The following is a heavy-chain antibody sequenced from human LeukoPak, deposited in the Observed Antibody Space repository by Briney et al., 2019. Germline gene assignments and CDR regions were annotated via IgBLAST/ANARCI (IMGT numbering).Heavy chain of an antibody. CDR3: SRLPQHIVVVTAMGIDY. CDR2: IRSKAYGGTT. V-gene: IGHV3-49*03. Sequence: GGSLRLSGTASGFTFGDYAMSWFRQAPGKGLEWVGFIRSKAYGGTTEYAASVKGRFTISRDDSKSIAYLQMNSLKTEDTAVYYCSRLPQHIVVVTAMGIDYWGQGTLVTVSS. D-gene: IGHD2-21*02. CDR1: GFTFGDYA. J-gene: IGHJ4*02.